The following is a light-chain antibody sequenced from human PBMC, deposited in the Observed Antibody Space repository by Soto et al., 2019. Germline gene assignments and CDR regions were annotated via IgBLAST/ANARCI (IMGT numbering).Light chain of an antibody. CDR2: SSS. J-gene: IGKJ5*01. CDR3: QQTYITPST. V-gene: IGKV1-39*01. Sequence: DIEMTQSPASLSASVGDRVTISCRTSQTINNNLNWYQQRPGKAPKLLIYSSSSLMSGVPPRFSGSGSGTDFTLTISSLQPEDFATHFCQQTYITPSTFGQGTRLDIK. CDR1: QTINNN.